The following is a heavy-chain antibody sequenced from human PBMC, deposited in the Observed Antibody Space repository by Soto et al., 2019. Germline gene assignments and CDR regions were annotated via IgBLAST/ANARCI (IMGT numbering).Heavy chain of an antibody. D-gene: IGHD2-21*01. V-gene: IGHV4-59*01. CDR1: GDSSSNYY. CDR2: FYNSGNT. J-gene: IGHJ4*02. Sequence: SENLALTCTVSGDSSSNYYCTWIRQPPGKGLEWIGCFYNSGNTNYNPSLKSRVTISVDTSNNQFSLRVNSVTAADTVVYNCESTKKLLAFDYWGQRALVTVS. CDR3: ESTKKLLAFDY.